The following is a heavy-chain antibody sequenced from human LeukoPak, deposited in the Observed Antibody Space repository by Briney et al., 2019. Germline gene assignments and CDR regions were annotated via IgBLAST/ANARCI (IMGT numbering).Heavy chain of an antibody. J-gene: IGHJ6*03. CDR3: ARGRQYYDFWGGYSQNYYYYYMDV. D-gene: IGHD3-3*01. Sequence: ASVKVSCKASGYTFTSYDINWVRQATGQGLEWMGWMNPNSGNTGYAQKFQGRVTITRNTSISTAYMELSSLRSEDTAVYYCARGRQYYDFWGGYSQNYYYYYMDVWGKGTTVTVSS. V-gene: IGHV1-8*03. CDR2: MNPNSGNT. CDR1: GYTFTSYD.